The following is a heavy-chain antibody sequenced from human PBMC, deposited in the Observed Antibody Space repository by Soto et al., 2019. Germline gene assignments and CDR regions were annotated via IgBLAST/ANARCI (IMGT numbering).Heavy chain of an antibody. D-gene: IGHD4-17*01. CDR1: GFSLSTSGVG. V-gene: IGHV2-5*02. Sequence: QITLKESGPTLVKPTQTLTLTCTFSGFSLSTSGVGVGWIRQPPGKALEWLALIYWDDDKRYSPSLKSRLTITKDTSKNQVVLTMTNTDPVDTATYYCAHAVAYGDYPHFDYWGQGTLVTVSS. J-gene: IGHJ4*02. CDR2: IYWDDDK. CDR3: AHAVAYGDYPHFDY.